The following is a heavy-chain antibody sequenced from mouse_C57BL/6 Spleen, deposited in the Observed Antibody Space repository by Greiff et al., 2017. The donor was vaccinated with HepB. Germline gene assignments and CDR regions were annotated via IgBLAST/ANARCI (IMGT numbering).Heavy chain of an antibody. D-gene: IGHD1-1*01. Sequence: EVKLVESGPGLVKPSQSLSLTCSVTGYSITSGYYWNWIRQFPGNKLEWMGYISYDGSNNYNPSLKNRISITRDTSKNQFFLKLNSVTTEDTATYYCARDRDYGSSYGNFDVWGTGTTVTVSS. J-gene: IGHJ1*03. CDR3: ARDRDYGSSYGNFDV. CDR2: ISYDGSN. V-gene: IGHV3-6*01. CDR1: GYSITSGYY.